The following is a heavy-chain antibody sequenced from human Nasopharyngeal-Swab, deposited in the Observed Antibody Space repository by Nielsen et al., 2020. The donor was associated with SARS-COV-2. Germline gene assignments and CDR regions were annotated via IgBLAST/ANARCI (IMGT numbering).Heavy chain of an antibody. J-gene: IGHJ6*02. CDR2: IKQDGSEK. CDR3: AREDSYYDFWSGYLPQHYYYYGMDV. Sequence: GGSLRLSCAASGFTFSSYWMSWVRQAPGKGLEWVANIKQDGSEKYYVDSVKGRFTISRDNAKNSLYLQMNSLRAEDTAVYYCAREDSYYDFWSGYLPQHYYYYGMDVWGQGTTVTVSS. CDR1: GFTFSSYW. D-gene: IGHD3-3*01. V-gene: IGHV3-7*03.